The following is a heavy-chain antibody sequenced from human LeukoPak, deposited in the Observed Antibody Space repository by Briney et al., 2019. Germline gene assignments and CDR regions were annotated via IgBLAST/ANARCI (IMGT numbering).Heavy chain of an antibody. CDR2: IYYSGST. CDR3: ARGTNMVRGVTSAADFDY. D-gene: IGHD3-10*01. Sequence: PSETLSLTCTVSGGSISSYYWSRIRQPPGKGLEWIGDIYYSGSTNYNPSLKSRVTISVDTSKNQFSLKLSSVTAADTAVYYCARGTNMVRGVTSAADFDYWGQGTLVTVSS. V-gene: IGHV4-59*01. CDR1: GGSISSYY. J-gene: IGHJ4*02.